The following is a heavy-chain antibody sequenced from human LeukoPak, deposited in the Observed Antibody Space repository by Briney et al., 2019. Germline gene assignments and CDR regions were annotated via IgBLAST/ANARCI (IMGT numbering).Heavy chain of an antibody. V-gene: IGHV1-2*02. J-gene: IGHJ4*02. CDR2: INPNSGGT. D-gene: IGHD3-22*01. Sequence: ASVKVSRKASGYTFTGYYMHWVRQAPGQGLEWMGWINPNSGGTNYAQKFQGRVTMTRDTSISTAYMELSRLRSDDTAVYYCARVTGIRRGYGLDCWGQGTLVTVSS. CDR3: ARVTGIRRGYGLDC. CDR1: GYTFTGYY.